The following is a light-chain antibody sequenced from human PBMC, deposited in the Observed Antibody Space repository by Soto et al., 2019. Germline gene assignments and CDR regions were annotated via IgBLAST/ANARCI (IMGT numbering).Light chain of an antibody. CDR1: QGISSY. CDR3: QQGYSTPIT. CDR2: AAS. J-gene: IGKJ5*01. V-gene: IGKV1D-8*03. Sequence: VILMTQSAALLSASPGDRVTISCRMSQGISSYLAWYQQKPGKAPELLIYAASNLQSGVPSRFSASGSGTDFALTISSLQPEDFATYYCQQGYSTPITFGQGTLLEIK.